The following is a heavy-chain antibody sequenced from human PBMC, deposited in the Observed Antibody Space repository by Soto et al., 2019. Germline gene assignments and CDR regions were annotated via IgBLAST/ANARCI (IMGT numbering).Heavy chain of an antibody. CDR1: GFTFSSYG. Sequence: PGGSLRLSCAASGFTFSSYGMHWVRQAPGKGLEWVAVIWYDGSNKYYADSVKGRFTISRDNSKNTLYLQMNSLRAEDTAVYYCARLAYYDILTGYYSYYYGMDVWGQGTTVTVS. CDR3: ARLAYYDILTGYYSYYYGMDV. V-gene: IGHV3-33*01. J-gene: IGHJ6*02. CDR2: IWYDGSNK. D-gene: IGHD3-9*01.